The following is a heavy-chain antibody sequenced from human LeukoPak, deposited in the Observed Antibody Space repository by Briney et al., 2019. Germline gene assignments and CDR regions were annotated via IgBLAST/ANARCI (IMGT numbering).Heavy chain of an antibody. CDR3: VRDLILVWTPGDDFDF. Sequence: GSLRLSCAVSGFTFSGYWMHWVRQAPGKGLEWVSRINEDASIITYADSVKGRFIISRDNTKNSLYLQMNSLRAEDTAVYYCVRDLILVWTPGDDFDFWGQGTLVTVSS. V-gene: IGHV3-74*01. CDR2: INEDASII. CDR1: GFTFSGYW. J-gene: IGHJ4*02. D-gene: IGHD3-16*01.